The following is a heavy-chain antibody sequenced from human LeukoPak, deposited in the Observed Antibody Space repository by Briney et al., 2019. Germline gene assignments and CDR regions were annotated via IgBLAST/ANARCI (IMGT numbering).Heavy chain of an antibody. J-gene: IGHJ4*02. D-gene: IGHD6-19*01. V-gene: IGHV4-39*07. CDR1: GGSISSSSYY. Sequence: SETLSLTCTVSGGSISSSSYYWGWIRQPPGKGLEWTGSIYYSGSTYYNPSLKSRVTISVDTSKNQFSLKLSSVTAADTAVYYCASNTPSPSGWSFSYWGQGTLVTVSS. CDR2: IYYSGST. CDR3: ASNTPSPSGWSFSY.